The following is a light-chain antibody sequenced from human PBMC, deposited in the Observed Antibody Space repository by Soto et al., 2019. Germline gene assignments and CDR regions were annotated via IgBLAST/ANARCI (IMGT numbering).Light chain of an antibody. CDR3: QQYGSSPRT. V-gene: IGKV3-20*01. Sequence: EIVLTQSPGTLYLSPGERATLSCRASQSVSSNYLAWYQQKPGQAPRLLIYDASSRATGVPDRFSGSGSGTDFTLAISRLEPEDVAVYYCQQYGSSPRTFGQGTQLEIK. J-gene: IGKJ2*01. CDR2: DAS. CDR1: QSVSSNY.